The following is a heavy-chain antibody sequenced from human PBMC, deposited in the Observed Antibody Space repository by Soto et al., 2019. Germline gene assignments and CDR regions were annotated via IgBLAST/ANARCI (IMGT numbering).Heavy chain of an antibody. CDR3: ARDAYSSSWPEY. CDR2: IWYDGSNK. J-gene: IGHJ4*02. V-gene: IGHV3-33*01. CDR1: GFTFSSYG. Sequence: QVQLVESGGGVVQPGRSLRLSCAASGFTFSSYGMHWVRQAPGKGLEWVAVIWYDGSNKYYADSVKGRFTISRDNSKNTLYLQMNSLRAEDTAVYYCARDAYSSSWPEYWGQGTLVTVSS. D-gene: IGHD6-13*01.